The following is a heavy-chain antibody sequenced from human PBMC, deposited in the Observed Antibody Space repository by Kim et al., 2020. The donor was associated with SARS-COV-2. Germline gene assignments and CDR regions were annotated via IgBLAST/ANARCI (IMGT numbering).Heavy chain of an antibody. CDR2: TYYRSKWYN. D-gene: IGHD4-17*01. V-gene: IGHV6-1*01. CDR1: GDSVSSNSAA. J-gene: IGHJ6*02. Sequence: SQTLSLTCAISGDSVSSNSAAWNWIRQSPSRGLEWLGRTYYRSKWYNDYAVSVKSRITINPDTSKNQFSLQLNSVTPEDTAVYYCAREGRQNYGGNSAGLEHYGMDVWGQGTTVTVSS. CDR3: AREGRQNYGGNSAGLEHYGMDV.